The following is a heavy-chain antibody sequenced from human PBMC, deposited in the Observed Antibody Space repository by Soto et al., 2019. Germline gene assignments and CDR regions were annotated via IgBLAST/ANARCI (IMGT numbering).Heavy chain of an antibody. CDR2: ISANNGET. J-gene: IGHJ4*02. D-gene: IGHD3-22*01. V-gene: IGHV1-18*04. CDR3: ATAFTDRSQPH. CDR1: GYTFSNYG. Sequence: ASVKVSFKVSGYTFSNYGIEWVRRAPGQGLEWMGWISANNGETNYAQKLQGRVTMTTDTSTRTAYMELRSLRSEDTAVYYCATAFTDRSQPHSGQGTLVTVSS.